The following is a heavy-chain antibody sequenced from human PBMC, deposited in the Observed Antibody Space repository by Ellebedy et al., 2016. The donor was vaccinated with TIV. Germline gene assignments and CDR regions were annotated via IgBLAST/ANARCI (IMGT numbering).Heavy chain of an antibody. V-gene: IGHV3-30*04. CDR1: GFTFTSYA. Sequence: GESLKISXAASGFTFTSYAMHWVRQAPGEGLEWVAFISYDGSNKDYADSVKGRFIISRDNSQNMLYLQMSSLRADDTAVYYCAREMSGTYSSGWYSFDYWGQGTLVTVSS. CDR2: ISYDGSNK. D-gene: IGHD6-19*01. J-gene: IGHJ4*02. CDR3: AREMSGTYSSGWYSFDY.